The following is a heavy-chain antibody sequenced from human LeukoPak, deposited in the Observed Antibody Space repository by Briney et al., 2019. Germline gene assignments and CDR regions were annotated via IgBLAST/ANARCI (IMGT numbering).Heavy chain of an antibody. J-gene: IGHJ4*02. CDR2: INPNSGGT. V-gene: IGHV1-2*02. CDR3: ARDKTSGYEPDGYYFDY. Sequence: GASVKVSCKASGYTFTGYYMHWVRQAPGQGLEWMGWINPNSGGTNYAQKFQGRVTMTRDTSISTAYMELSRLRSDDTAVYYCARDKTSGYEPDGYYFDYWGQGTLVTVSS. D-gene: IGHD5-12*01. CDR1: GYTFTGYY.